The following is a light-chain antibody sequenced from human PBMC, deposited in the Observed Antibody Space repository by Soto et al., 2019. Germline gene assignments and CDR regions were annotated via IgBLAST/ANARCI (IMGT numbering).Light chain of an antibody. CDR1: TSTIGSNT. Sequence: QSVLTQPPSPAGPPGQRVTISCSGSTSTIGSNTVNWFQHLPGTAPKLLIYGNNQRPSGVPDRFSGSKSGTSASLAISGLQSEDEADYYCGTWDGSLNALYVFGTGTTVTVL. CDR3: GTWDGSLNALYV. J-gene: IGLJ1*01. CDR2: GNN. V-gene: IGLV1-44*01.